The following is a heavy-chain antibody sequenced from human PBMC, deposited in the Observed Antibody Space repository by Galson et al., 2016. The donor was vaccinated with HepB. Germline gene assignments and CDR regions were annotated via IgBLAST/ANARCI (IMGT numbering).Heavy chain of an antibody. CDR3: ARGWVAAAHDTFDI. CDR2: ISAYNGNK. V-gene: IGHV1-18*01. J-gene: IGHJ3*02. Sequence: SVKVSCKASGYTFISYGISWVRQAPGQGLDWMGWISAYNGNKNYVQKLQGRVTMTKDTSTSTAYMELKSLRSDDTALYCCARGWVAAAHDTFDIWGQGTMVTVSS. D-gene: IGHD6-13*01. CDR1: GYTFISYG.